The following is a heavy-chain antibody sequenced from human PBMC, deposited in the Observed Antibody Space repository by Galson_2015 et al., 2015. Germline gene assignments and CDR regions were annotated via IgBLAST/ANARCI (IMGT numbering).Heavy chain of an antibody. Sequence: SLRLSCAASGFNFSDYYMSWLRQAPGKGLEWVSYISSSGSTIYYADSVRGRFTISRDNAKNSLYLQMNSLRAEDTAVYYCARANRYYYDISVYFFDWYFELWGRGTLVTVSS. D-gene: IGHD3-22*01. CDR1: GFNFSDYY. CDR3: ARANRYYYDISVYFFDWYFEL. CDR2: ISSSGSTI. V-gene: IGHV3-11*01. J-gene: IGHJ2*01.